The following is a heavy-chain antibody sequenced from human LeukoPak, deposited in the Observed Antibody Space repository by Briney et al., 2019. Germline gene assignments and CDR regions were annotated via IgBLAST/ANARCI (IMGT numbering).Heavy chain of an antibody. V-gene: IGHV4-59*12. CDR3: ARLDKGAFDI. D-gene: IGHD3-9*01. CDR1: GGSISSYY. CDR2: IYYSGST. Sequence: SETLSLTCTVSGGSISSYYWSWIRQPPGKGLEWIGYIYYSGSTNYNPSLKSRVTISVDKSKNQFSLKLSSVTAADTAVYYCARLDKGAFDIWGQGTMVTVSS. J-gene: IGHJ3*02.